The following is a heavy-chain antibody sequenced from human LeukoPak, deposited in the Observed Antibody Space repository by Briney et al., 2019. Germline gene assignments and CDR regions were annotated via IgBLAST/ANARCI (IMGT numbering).Heavy chain of an antibody. CDR3: ARHLRRLPFDN. Sequence: GESLKISCKASGYSFSSYWIGWVRQMPGKGLEWMGIIYPGDSETRYSPSFQGQVTISADKSISTAYLQWSSLKASDTAMYYCARHLRRLPFDNWGQGTLVTVSS. J-gene: IGHJ4*02. CDR1: GYSFSSYW. CDR2: IYPGDSET. D-gene: IGHD5-18*01. V-gene: IGHV5-51*01.